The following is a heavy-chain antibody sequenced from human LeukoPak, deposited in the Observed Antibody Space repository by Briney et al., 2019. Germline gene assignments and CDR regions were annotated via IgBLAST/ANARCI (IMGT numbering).Heavy chain of an antibody. CDR3: AREGQEYLATFDV. J-gene: IGHJ3*01. V-gene: IGHV3-21*01. D-gene: IGHD2/OR15-2a*01. CDR1: GFPFSAYS. Sequence: GGSLRLSCAASGFPFSAYSMNWVRQVPGKGLEWVSFIGGGSNLIHYADSVKGRFTISRDSAKNSLFLQMDSLRVEDTAVYYCAREGQEYLATFDVWGRGTVVSVSS. CDR2: IGGGSNLI.